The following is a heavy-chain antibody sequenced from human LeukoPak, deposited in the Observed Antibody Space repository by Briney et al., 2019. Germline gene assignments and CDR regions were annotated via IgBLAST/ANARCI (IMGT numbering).Heavy chain of an antibody. CDR3: AATEEYCTNGVCYGDFQH. CDR2: MNPNSGNT. D-gene: IGHD2-8*01. J-gene: IGHJ1*01. Sequence: ASVKVSCKASGYTFTSYDINWVRQATGQGLEWMGWMNPNSGNTGYAQKFQGRVTMTRNTSISTAYMELSSLRSEDTAVYYCAATEEYCTNGVCYGDFQHWGQGTLVTVSS. CDR1: GYTFTSYD. V-gene: IGHV1-8*01.